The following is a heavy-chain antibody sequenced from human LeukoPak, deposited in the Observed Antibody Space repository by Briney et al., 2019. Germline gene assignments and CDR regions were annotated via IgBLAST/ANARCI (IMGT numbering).Heavy chain of an antibody. Sequence: PGGSLRLSCAASGFTFSSYAMSWVRQAPGKELEWVSVISGSGTSAYYADSVKGRFTISRDNAKNTLYLQMNSLRAEDTAVYYCARRNEAHNGMDVWGQGTTVIVSS. CDR3: ARRNEAHNGMDV. J-gene: IGHJ6*02. CDR2: ISGSGTSA. CDR1: GFTFSSYA. V-gene: IGHV3-23*01.